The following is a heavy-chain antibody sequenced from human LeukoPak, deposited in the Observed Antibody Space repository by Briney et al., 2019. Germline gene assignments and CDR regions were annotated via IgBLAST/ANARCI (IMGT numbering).Heavy chain of an antibody. Sequence: ASVKVSCKASGYTFTSYGISWVRQAPGQGLEWMGWISAYNGNTNYAQKLQGRVTMTTDTSTSTAYMELRSLRSDDTAVYYCARQEIQLWLMGYYYYYMDVWGQGTTVTVSS. CDR2: ISAYNGNT. V-gene: IGHV1-18*01. J-gene: IGHJ6*03. CDR3: ARQEIQLWLMGYYYYYMDV. CDR1: GYTFTSYG. D-gene: IGHD5-18*01.